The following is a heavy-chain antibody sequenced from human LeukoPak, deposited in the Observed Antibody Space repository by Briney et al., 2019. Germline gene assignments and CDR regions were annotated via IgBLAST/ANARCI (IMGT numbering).Heavy chain of an antibody. CDR1: GGTFSSYA. D-gene: IGHD2-15*01. V-gene: IGHV1-69*13. CDR2: IIPIFGTA. CDR3: ARDVRYCSGGSCHTTAFDY. Sequence: SVKVSRKASGGTFSSYAISWVRQAPGQGLEWMGGIIPIFGTANYAQKFQGRVTITADESTSTAYMELSSLRSEDTAVYYCARDVRYCSGGSCHTTAFDYWGQGTLVTVSS. J-gene: IGHJ4*02.